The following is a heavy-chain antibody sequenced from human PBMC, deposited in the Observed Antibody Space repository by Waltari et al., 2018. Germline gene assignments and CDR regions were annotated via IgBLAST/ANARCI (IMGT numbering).Heavy chain of an antibody. D-gene: IGHD3-22*01. CDR2: IYYSGVT. CDR3: ARYFRGSGYYCDAFDI. Sequence: QVQLQESGPGLVKPSQTLSLTCTVSGVPISSGGYYWSWIRQHPGKGLEWIGYIYYSGVTLYNPALKSRGTMSVYTSKNQFSLKLRSVTAADTAVDYWARYFRGSGYYCDAFDIWGQGTMVTVSS. CDR1: GVPISSGGYY. J-gene: IGHJ3*02. V-gene: IGHV4-31*03.